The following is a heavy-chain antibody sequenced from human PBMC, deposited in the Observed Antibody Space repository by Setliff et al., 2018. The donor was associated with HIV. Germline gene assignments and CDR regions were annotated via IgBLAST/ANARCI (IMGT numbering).Heavy chain of an antibody. D-gene: IGHD5-12*01. V-gene: IGHV1-69-2*01. CDR3: ARGPGYHTLDYFES. CDR2: VDPEDGEA. CDR1: GYTFTDYY. J-gene: IGHJ4*02. Sequence: ASVKVSCKASGYTFTDYYMHWVQQAPGKGLEWMGRVDPEDGEARYAEKFQGRVTITADTSTDTAYMELSSLRSEDTAVYHCARGPGYHTLDYFESWGQGTLVTVSS.